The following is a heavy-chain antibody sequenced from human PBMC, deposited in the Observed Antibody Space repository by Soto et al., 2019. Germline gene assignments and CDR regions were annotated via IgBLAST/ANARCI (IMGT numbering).Heavy chain of an antibody. CDR1: GGSMRRYY. J-gene: IGHJ4*02. CDR2: ISSTGNA. D-gene: IGHD4-17*01. V-gene: IGHV4-4*07. Sequence: QVQLQESGPGLVKPSETLSLTCTVSGGSMRRYYWTWIRQPPGKGLEWLGCISSTGNANYDPSLKGRVTMSVDASNNQFSLRLDSVTAADTAIYYCARDRDYGDYDSWGQGTLVTVSS. CDR3: ARDRDYGDYDS.